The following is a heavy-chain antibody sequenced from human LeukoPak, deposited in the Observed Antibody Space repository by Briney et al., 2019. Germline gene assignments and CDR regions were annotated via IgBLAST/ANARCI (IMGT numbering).Heavy chain of an antibody. D-gene: IGHD6-13*01. CDR2: MNPNSGNT. CDR3: ARGNDSPYSSSWYYYYYGMDV. V-gene: IGHV1-8*02. Sequence: ASVKVSCKASGYTFTSYGINWVRQATGQGLEWMGWMNPNSGNTGYAQKFQGRVTMTRNTSISTAYMELSSLRSEDTAVYYCARGNDSPYSSSWYYYYYGMDVWGQGTTVTVSS. CDR1: GYTFTSYG. J-gene: IGHJ6*02.